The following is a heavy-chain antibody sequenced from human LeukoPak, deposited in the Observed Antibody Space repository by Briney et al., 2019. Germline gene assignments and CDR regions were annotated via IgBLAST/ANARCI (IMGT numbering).Heavy chain of an antibody. CDR2: IYYSGST. CDR3: ARDPLSIAARRGAFDI. Sequence: SETLSLTCTVSGGSTSSYYWSWIRQPPGKGLEWIGYIYYSGSTNYNPSLKGRVTISVDTSKNQFSLKLSSVTAADTAVYYCARDPLSIAARRGAFDIWGQGTMVTVSS. CDR1: GGSTSSYY. J-gene: IGHJ3*02. V-gene: IGHV4-59*01. D-gene: IGHD6-6*01.